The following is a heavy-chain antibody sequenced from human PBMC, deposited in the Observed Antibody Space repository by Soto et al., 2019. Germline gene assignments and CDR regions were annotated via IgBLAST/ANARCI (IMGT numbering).Heavy chain of an antibody. CDR3: ARHIAVADKHDY. J-gene: IGHJ4*02. Sequence: GGSLRLSCAASGFTFSDYYMSWIRQAPGKGLEWVSHISSSSSYTNYADSVKGRFTISRDNAKNSLYLQMNSLRAEDTAVYYCARHIAVADKHDYWGQGTLVTVSS. D-gene: IGHD6-13*01. CDR2: ISSSSSYT. V-gene: IGHV3-11*03. CDR1: GFTFSDYY.